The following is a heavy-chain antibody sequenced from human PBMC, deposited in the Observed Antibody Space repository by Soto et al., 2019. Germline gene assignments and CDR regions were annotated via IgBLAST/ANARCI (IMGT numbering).Heavy chain of an antibody. J-gene: IGHJ4*02. V-gene: IGHV3-30-3*01. CDR1: GFTFSSYA. D-gene: IGHD3-22*01. Sequence: QVQLVESGGGVVQPGRSLRLSCAASGFTFSSYAMHSVRQAPGKGLEWVAVISYDGSNKYYADSVKGRFTISRDNSKNTLYLQMNSLRAEDTAVYYCAREIIVVVSAPYFDYWGQGTLVTVSS. CDR2: ISYDGSNK. CDR3: AREIIVVVSAPYFDY.